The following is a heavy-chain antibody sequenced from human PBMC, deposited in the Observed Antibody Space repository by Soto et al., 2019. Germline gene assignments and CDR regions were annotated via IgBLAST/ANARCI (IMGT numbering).Heavy chain of an antibody. CDR3: ASTRMTILGVPEYYLDF. V-gene: IGHV4-59*08. CDR1: GTSITTYY. CDR2: IFYSGST. Sequence: SETLSLTCTVSGTSITTYYWSWIRQPPGKGLEWIGYIFYSGSTNYNPSLKSRATISSDTSKNQLSLKLSSVTAADTALYFCASTRMTILGVPEYYLDFWAQGNLVTVSS. D-gene: IGHD3-3*01. J-gene: IGHJ4*02.